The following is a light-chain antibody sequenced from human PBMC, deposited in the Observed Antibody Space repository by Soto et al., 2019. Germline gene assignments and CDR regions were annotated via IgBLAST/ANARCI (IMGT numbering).Light chain of an antibody. J-gene: IGLJ3*02. CDR1: SSDVGSYNL. CDR2: EVI. Sequence: QSVLTQPASVSGSPGQSITISCTGTSSDVGSYNLASWYQQHPGKAPKSMILEVIKRPSGVSNRFSGSNSGNTASLTISGLQAEYEADYYCCSYAGSSTWVFGGGTKLTVL. CDR3: CSYAGSSTWV. V-gene: IGLV2-23*02.